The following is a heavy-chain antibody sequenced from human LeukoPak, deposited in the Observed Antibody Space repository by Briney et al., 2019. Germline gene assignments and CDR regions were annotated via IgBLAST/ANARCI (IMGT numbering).Heavy chain of an antibody. D-gene: IGHD3-9*01. CDR2: ISGSGGST. V-gene: IGHV3-23*01. CDR3: AKVDSDILTGYPSLDP. Sequence: GGSLRLSCAASGFTFSSYAMSWVRQAPGKGLEWVSAISGSGGSTYYADSVKGRFTISRDNSKNTLYLQMNSLRAEDTAVYYCAKVDSDILTGYPSLDPWGQGTLVTVSS. J-gene: IGHJ5*02. CDR1: GFTFSSYA.